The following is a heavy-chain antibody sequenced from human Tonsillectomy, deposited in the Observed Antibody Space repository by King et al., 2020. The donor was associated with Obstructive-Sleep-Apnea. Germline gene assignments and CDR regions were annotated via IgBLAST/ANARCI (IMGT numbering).Heavy chain of an antibody. CDR1: GYTFISYD. CDR2: MNPNSANT. J-gene: IGHJ2*01. CDR3: ARAPPGDNWTTTNWYFDL. Sequence: QLVQSGAEVKKPGASVKVSCKASGYTFISYDINWVRQATGQGLEWMGWMNPNSANTGYAQKFPGRVTMTRNTSITTAYMELSSLRSEDTAVYYCARAPPGDNWTTTNWYFDLWGRGTLVTVSS. D-gene: IGHD1-20*01. V-gene: IGHV1-8*01.